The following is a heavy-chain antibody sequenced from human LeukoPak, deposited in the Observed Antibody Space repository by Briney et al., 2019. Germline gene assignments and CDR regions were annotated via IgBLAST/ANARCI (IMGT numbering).Heavy chain of an antibody. CDR1: GGSFSGYY. Sequence: SETLSLTCAVYGGSFSGYYWSWIRQPPGKGLEWIGEINHSGSTNYNPSLKSRVTISVGTSKNQFSLKLSSVTAADTAVYYCATLSVAARPDYWGQGTLVTVSS. CDR3: ATLSVAARPDY. CDR2: INHSGST. V-gene: IGHV4-34*01. D-gene: IGHD6-6*01. J-gene: IGHJ4*02.